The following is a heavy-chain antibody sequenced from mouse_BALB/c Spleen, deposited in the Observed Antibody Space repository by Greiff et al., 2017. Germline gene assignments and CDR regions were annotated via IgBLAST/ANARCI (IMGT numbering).Heavy chain of an antibody. J-gene: IGHJ4*01. Sequence: LQQPGSELVRPGASVKLSCKASGYTFTSYWMHWVKQRPGQGLEWIGNIYPGSGSTNYDEKFKSKATLTVDTSSSTAYMQLSSLTSEDSAVYYCTRWSKSAMDYWGQGTSVTVSS. CDR2: IYPGSGST. V-gene: IGHV1S22*01. CDR3: TRWSKSAMDY. D-gene: IGHD1-3*01. CDR1: GYTFTSYW.